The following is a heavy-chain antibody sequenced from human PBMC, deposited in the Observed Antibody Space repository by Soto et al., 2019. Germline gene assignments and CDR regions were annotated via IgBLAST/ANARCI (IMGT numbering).Heavy chain of an antibody. Sequence: QVQLVESGGGVVQPGRSLRLSCAASGFTFSSYAMHWVRQAPGKGLEWVAVISYDGSNKYYADSVKGRFTISRDNSKNTLYLQMNSLRAEDTAVYYCAREGVGQWPHYYYYYYGMDVWSQGTTVTVSS. J-gene: IGHJ6*02. CDR3: AREGVGQWPHYYYYYYGMDV. CDR2: ISYDGSNK. CDR1: GFTFSSYA. V-gene: IGHV3-30-3*01. D-gene: IGHD6-19*01.